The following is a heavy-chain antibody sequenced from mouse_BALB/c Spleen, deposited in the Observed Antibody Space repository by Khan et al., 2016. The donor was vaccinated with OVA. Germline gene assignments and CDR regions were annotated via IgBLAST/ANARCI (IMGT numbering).Heavy chain of an antibody. V-gene: IGHV7-3*02. J-gene: IGHJ4*01. D-gene: IGHD4-1*01. CDR3: AREWEFYAMDY. CDR2: IRDKANGYTT. CDR1: GFIFTDYY. Sequence: EVELVESGGGLVQPGGSLRLSCATSGFIFTDYYMTWVRQPPGKALEWLGFIRDKANGYTTEYSASVRGRFTISRDNSQSILYLQMNSLRAEDSATYYCAREWEFYAMDYWGQGTSVTVSS.